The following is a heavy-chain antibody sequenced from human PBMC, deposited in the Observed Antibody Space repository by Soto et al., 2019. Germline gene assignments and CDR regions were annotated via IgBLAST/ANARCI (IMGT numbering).Heavy chain of an antibody. CDR3: AREARYFDWLPHRETYFDY. CDR1: GFTFSSYA. D-gene: IGHD3-9*01. CDR2: ISGSGGST. Sequence: EVQLLESGGGLVQPGGSLRLSCAASGFTFSSYAMSWVRQAPGKGLEWVSAISGSGGSTYYADSVKGRFTISRDNSKNTLYLQMNSLRAEDTAVYYCAREARYFDWLPHRETYFDYWGQGTLVTVSS. V-gene: IGHV3-23*01. J-gene: IGHJ4*02.